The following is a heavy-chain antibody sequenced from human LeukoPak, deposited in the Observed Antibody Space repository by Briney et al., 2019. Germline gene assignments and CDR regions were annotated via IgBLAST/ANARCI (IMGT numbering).Heavy chain of an antibody. D-gene: IGHD3-10*01. CDR2: ISGSGGST. CDR3: AKDGSGSYSLTTLAN. CDR1: GFTFSSYA. J-gene: IGHJ4*02. V-gene: IGHV3-23*01. Sequence: GGSLRLSCAASGFTFSSYAMSWVRQAPGKGLEWVSAISGSGGSTYYADSVKGRFTISRDNSKNTLYLQMNSLRAEDTAVHYCAKDGSGSYSLTTLANWGQGTLVTVSS.